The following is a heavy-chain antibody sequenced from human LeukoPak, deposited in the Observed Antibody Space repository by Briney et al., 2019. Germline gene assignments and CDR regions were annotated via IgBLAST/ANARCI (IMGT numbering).Heavy chain of an antibody. CDR1: GFPFYDHV. Sequence: GGPLRLSFAASGFPFYDHVMQWVRQAPGKGLQWVSLISGDGGSKYYSDSVQGRFTISRDNSKNFLYLQMNSLRTEDTGFYYCARDMRVGPTIPVAALNDYWGQGTLVTVSS. CDR2: ISGDGGSK. V-gene: IGHV3-43*02. CDR3: ARDMRVGPTIPVAALNDY. D-gene: IGHD6-19*01. J-gene: IGHJ4*02.